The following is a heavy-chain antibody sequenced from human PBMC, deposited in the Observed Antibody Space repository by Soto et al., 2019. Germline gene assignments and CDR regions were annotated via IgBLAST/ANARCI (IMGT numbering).Heavy chain of an antibody. D-gene: IGHD6-19*01. CDR3: ARGWAKAGAFDI. CDR2: ISYDGSNK. J-gene: IGHJ3*02. V-gene: IGHV3-30-3*01. CDR1: GFTVSSYA. Sequence: GGSLRLSFAASGFTVSSYAMHWVRQAPGKGLEWVAVISYDGSNKYYADSVKGRFTISRDNSKNTLYLQMNSLRAEDTAVYYCARGWAKAGAFDIWGQGTMVTVS.